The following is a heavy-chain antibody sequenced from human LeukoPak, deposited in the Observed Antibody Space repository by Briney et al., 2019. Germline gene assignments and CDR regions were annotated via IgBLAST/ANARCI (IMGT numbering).Heavy chain of an antibody. CDR2: INHSGST. D-gene: IGHD3-22*01. CDR3: AKDLPMIVVADAFDI. J-gene: IGHJ3*02. V-gene: IGHV4-34*01. Sequence: KPSETLSLTCAVYGGSFSGYYWSWIREPPGKGLEWIGEINHSGSTNYNPSLKSRVTISVDTSKNQFSLKLSSVTAADTAVYYCAKDLPMIVVADAFDIWGQGTMVTVSS. CDR1: GGSFSGYY.